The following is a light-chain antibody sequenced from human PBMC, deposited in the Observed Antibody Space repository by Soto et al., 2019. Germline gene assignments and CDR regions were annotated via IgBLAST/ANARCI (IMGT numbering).Light chain of an antibody. J-gene: IGLJ2*01. Sequence: QSALTQPASVSGSPGQSITISCTGTSSDVGGYNYVSWYQQHPGKAPKLMIYDVSNRPSGISNRCSGSKSGNTASLTISGLQAEDEADYYRSSYTSSSTVVFGGGTKLTAL. CDR2: DVS. CDR1: SSDVGGYNY. V-gene: IGLV2-14*01. CDR3: SSYTSSSTVV.